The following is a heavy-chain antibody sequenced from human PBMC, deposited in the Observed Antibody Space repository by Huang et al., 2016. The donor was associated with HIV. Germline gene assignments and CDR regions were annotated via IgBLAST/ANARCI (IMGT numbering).Heavy chain of an antibody. CDR1: GGSIRSSDYH. CDR2: IYYKGST. D-gene: IGHD3-10*01. V-gene: IGHV4-39*01. CDR3: ARHREGPVAYYSGWGSHLNYMDV. Sequence: QLLLQESGPGLVKPSEALALTCAVSGGSIRSSDYHWGWIRQPPGKGLEWIGSIYYKGSTHYSSSVKSRVTRAGDTSKNLFFLNLTSMTAADTAVYYCARHREGPVAYYSGWGSHLNYMDVWGRGRTVVVSS. J-gene: IGHJ6*03.